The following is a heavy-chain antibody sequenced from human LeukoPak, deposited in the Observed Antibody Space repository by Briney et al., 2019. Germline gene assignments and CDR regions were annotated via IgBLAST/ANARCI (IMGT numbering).Heavy chain of an antibody. D-gene: IGHD5-18*01. CDR2: INYSGST. V-gene: IGHV4-59*01. J-gene: IGHJ4*02. CDR3: ASGYSYDLFDY. Sequence: SETLSLTCTVSGGSISSYYWSWIRQPPGKGLEWIGSINYSGSTYYNPSLKSRVTISVDTSRNQLSLELSSVTAADTAVYYCASGYSYDLFDYWGQGTLATVSS. CDR1: GGSISSYY.